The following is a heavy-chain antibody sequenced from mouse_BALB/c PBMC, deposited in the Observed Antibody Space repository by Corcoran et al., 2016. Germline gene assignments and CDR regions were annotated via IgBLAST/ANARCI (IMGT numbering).Heavy chain of an antibody. CDR3: AKWDWYFDV. Sequence: EVQLQQSGAELVKPGASVKLSCTASGFNIKDTYMHWVKQRPEQGLEWIGRIDPANGNTKYDPKFQGKATFTADTSSNTAYLQLSSLTSEDTAVYDCAKWDWYFDVWGAGTTVTVSS. CDR2: IDPANGNT. J-gene: IGHJ1*01. CDR1: GFNIKDTY. V-gene: IGHV14-3*02. D-gene: IGHD1-3*01.